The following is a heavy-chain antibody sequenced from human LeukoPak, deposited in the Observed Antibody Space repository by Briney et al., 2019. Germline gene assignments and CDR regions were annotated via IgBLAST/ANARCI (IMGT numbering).Heavy chain of an antibody. Sequence: PSETLSLTCAVYGGSFSGYYWSWIRQPPGKGLEWIGEINHSGSTNYNPSLKSRVTISVDTSKNQFSLKLSSVTAADTAVYYCARGLLGYCSSTSCLHYYYYMDVWGKGTTVTVSS. CDR2: INHSGST. CDR1: GGSFSGYY. J-gene: IGHJ6*03. CDR3: ARGLLGYCSSTSCLHYYYYMDV. D-gene: IGHD2-2*01. V-gene: IGHV4-34*01.